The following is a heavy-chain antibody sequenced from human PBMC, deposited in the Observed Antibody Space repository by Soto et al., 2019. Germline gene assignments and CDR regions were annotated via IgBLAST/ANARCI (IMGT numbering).Heavy chain of an antibody. V-gene: IGHV6-1*01. CDR2: TYFRSKWYN. J-gene: IGHJ5*02. CDR1: RDSVSSNTAS. CDR3: AKGDNLGPKTGYAFDP. D-gene: IGHD5-12*01. Sequence: PSQTLSLTCAISRDSVSSNTASWNWIRQSPSRGLEWLGRTYFRSKWYNDYAVSVKSRIIINPDTSNNQFSLQLSSVTPEDTAVYFCAKGDNLGPKTGYAFDPWGQGIMVTVSS.